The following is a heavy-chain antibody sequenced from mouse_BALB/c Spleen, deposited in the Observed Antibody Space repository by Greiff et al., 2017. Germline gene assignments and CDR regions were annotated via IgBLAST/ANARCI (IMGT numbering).Heavy chain of an antibody. Sequence: VQRVESGPGLVAPSQSLSITCTVSGFSLTDYGVSWIRQPPGKGLEWLGVIWGGGSTYYNSALKSRLSISKDNSKSQVFLKMNSLQTDDTAMYYCAKQGGYGSSSSWFAYWGQGTLVTVSA. CDR1: GFSLTDYG. D-gene: IGHD1-1*01. J-gene: IGHJ3*01. V-gene: IGHV2-6-5*01. CDR3: AKQGGYGSSSSWFAY. CDR2: IWGGGST.